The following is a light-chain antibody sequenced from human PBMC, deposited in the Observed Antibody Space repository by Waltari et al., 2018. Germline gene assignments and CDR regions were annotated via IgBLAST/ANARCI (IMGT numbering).Light chain of an antibody. CDR1: SGINVGTYR. V-gene: IGLV5-45*02. CDR3: MMWHSSAWV. J-gene: IGLJ3*02. CDR2: YKSDSDN. Sequence: QAVLTQPSSLSASPGASASLTCTLRSGINVGTYRIYWYQQKPGSPPQYLLRYKSDSDNQQGSGVPRRFSGSKDASANAGILLISGLQSEDEADYYCMMWHSSAWVFGGGTRLIVL.